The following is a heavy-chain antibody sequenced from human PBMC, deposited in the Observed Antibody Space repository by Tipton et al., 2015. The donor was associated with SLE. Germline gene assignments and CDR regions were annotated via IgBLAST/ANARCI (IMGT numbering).Heavy chain of an antibody. V-gene: IGHV3-33*01. CDR3: GRGGLEPVDY. CDR2: IRYDGSNK. CDR1: GFTFSTFG. Sequence: LSLTCAASGFTFSTFGMHWVRQAPGKGLEWVAFIRYDGSNKYYADSVKGRFTISRGNAKNTLYLQMNSLRVEDTAVYFCGRGGLEPVDYWGQGTLVTVSP. J-gene: IGHJ4*02. D-gene: IGHD5-24*01.